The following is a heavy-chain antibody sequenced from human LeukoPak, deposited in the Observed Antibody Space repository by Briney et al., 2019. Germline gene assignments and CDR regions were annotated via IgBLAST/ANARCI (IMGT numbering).Heavy chain of an antibody. Sequence: PGRSLRLSCAASGFTFSSYGMHWVRQAPGKGLEWVAVIWYDGSNKCYADSVKGRFTISRDNSKNTLYLQMNSLRAEDTAVYYCARGKYDILTGCYYFDYWGQGTLVTVSS. CDR2: IWYDGSNK. D-gene: IGHD3-9*01. CDR1: GFTFSSYG. V-gene: IGHV3-33*01. CDR3: ARGKYDILTGCYYFDY. J-gene: IGHJ4*02.